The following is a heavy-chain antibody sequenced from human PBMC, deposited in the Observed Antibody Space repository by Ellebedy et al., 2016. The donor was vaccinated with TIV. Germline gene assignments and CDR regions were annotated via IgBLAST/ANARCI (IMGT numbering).Heavy chain of an antibody. D-gene: IGHD4-17*01. Sequence: GESLKISCVAPGFSFRNYWMGWVRQAPGKGLEWVANIYQDGSENYYVDSVEGRFTISSDNAKNSLYLKMKSLRGEDTAVYYCARRGSYGDYAVQVNNWFDSWGQGTPVTVSP. J-gene: IGHJ5*01. CDR2: IYQDGSEN. CDR1: GFSFRNYW. V-gene: IGHV3-7*01. CDR3: ARRGSYGDYAVQVNNWFDS.